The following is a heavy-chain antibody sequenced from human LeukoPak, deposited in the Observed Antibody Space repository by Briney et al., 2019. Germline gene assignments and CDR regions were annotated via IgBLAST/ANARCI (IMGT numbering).Heavy chain of an antibody. D-gene: IGHD3-10*01. CDR3: AAGAGITRY. Sequence: PGGSLRLSCAASGLTFYDYAMHWGRQAPGEGLEWVSGITWNSGSIAYADSVKGRFTISRDNAKNSPYLQVNSLRSEDTALCYCAAGAGITRYWGQGTLVTVSS. CDR1: GLTFYDYA. J-gene: IGHJ4*02. CDR2: ITWNSGSI. V-gene: IGHV3-9*01.